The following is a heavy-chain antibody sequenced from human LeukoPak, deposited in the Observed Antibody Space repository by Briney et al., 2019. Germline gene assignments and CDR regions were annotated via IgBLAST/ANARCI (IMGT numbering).Heavy chain of an antibody. CDR1: GFTFSRYT. Sequence: GGSLRLSCAASGFTFSRYTMNWVRQAPGKGLEWVAYISSSGSTKYYADSVRGRFTISRDNAKNSLYLQMNSLRAEDTAVYYCPRGSEWDLLGSCDRWGQGTLVTVSS. J-gene: IGHJ5*02. V-gene: IGHV3-48*04. CDR3: PRGSEWDLLGSCDR. D-gene: IGHD1-26*01. CDR2: ISSSGSTK.